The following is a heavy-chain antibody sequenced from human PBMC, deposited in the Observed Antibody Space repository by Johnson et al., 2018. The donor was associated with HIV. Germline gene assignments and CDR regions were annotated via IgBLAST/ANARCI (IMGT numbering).Heavy chain of an antibody. CDR2: ISFDGSDK. Sequence: VQLVESGGGVVQPGRSLRLSCAASGFTFSSYAMHWVRQAPGKGLEWVAVISFDGSDKYYADSVKGRFTISRDNSKSTLYLQMNSLRPEDTAVYYCAKERRAPRAFDILGQGTMLTVSS. CDR1: GFTFSSYA. V-gene: IGHV3-30*18. CDR3: AKERRAPRAFDI. J-gene: IGHJ3*02.